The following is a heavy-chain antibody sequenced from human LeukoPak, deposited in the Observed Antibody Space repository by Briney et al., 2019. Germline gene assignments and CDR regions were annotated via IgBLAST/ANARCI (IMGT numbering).Heavy chain of an antibody. CDR3: ARRAPYGSGSYYVYNWFDP. Sequence: PSETLSLTCTVSGGSISTSNYYWGWIRQPPGKGLEWIGNIFYSGSTYYSPSLKSRVTISLDTSKNQFSLKLSSVTAADTAVYYCARRAPYGSGSYYVYNWFDPWGQGTLVTVSS. CDR2: IFYSGST. J-gene: IGHJ5*02. V-gene: IGHV4-39*07. CDR1: GGSISTSNYY. D-gene: IGHD3-10*01.